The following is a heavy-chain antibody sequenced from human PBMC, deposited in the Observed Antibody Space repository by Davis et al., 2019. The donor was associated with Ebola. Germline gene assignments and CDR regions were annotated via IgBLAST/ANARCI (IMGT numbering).Heavy chain of an antibody. V-gene: IGHV1-46*01. CDR1: GYTFTSYY. CDR3: ARLGLHQGPIGLPPGTLLQEHL. CDR2: INPSGGST. J-gene: IGHJ6*01. Sequence: ASVTVSCKASGYTFTSYYMHWVRQAPGPGLEWMGIINPSGGSTSYAQKFQGRVTMTRDTSTSTVYMELSSLRSEDTAVYYCARLGLHQGPIGLPPGTLLQEHLWG. D-gene: IGHD7-27*01.